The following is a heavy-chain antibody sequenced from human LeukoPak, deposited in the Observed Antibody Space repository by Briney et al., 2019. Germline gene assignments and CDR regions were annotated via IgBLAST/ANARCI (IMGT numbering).Heavy chain of an antibody. Sequence: PSETLSLTCAVYGGSFSGYYWSWIRQPPGKGLEWIGEINHSGSANYNPSLKSRVTISVDTSKNQFSLKLSSVTAADTAVYYCARDSDHYDILTGYYKSPYYFDYWGQGTLVTVSS. CDR2: INHSGSA. J-gene: IGHJ4*02. CDR1: GGSFSGYY. D-gene: IGHD3-9*01. CDR3: ARDSDHYDILTGYYKSPYYFDY. V-gene: IGHV4-34*01.